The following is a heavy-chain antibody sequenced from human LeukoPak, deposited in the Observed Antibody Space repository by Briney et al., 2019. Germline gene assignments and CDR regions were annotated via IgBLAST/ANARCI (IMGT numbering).Heavy chain of an antibody. CDR2: IYYSGST. J-gene: IGHJ3*02. CDR1: GGSISSGGYY. Sequence: SETLSLTCTVSGGSISSGGYYWSWLRQHPGKGLEWIGYIYYSGSTYYNPSLKSRVTMSVDTSKNQFSLKLSSVTAADTAVYHCARSGLRSHDAFDIWGQGTMVTVSS. V-gene: IGHV4-31*03. D-gene: IGHD4-17*01. CDR3: ARSGLRSHDAFDI.